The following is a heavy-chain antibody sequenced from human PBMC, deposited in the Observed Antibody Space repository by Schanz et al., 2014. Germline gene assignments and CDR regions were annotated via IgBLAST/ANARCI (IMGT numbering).Heavy chain of an antibody. V-gene: IGHV1-18*01. D-gene: IGHD3-16*01. CDR1: GYTFTDYG. Sequence: QVQLVQSGGEMKKPGASVKVSCKASGYTFTDYGLSWVRQAPGQGLEWLGWIRPYNGHTTYSQKFRDRVIFTTDTSANTAYMELRSLRSDDTAHYNGVRVPSRDVSFDLWGRGTLVTVSS. J-gene: IGHJ2*01. CDR2: IRPYNGHT. CDR3: VRVPSRDVSFDL.